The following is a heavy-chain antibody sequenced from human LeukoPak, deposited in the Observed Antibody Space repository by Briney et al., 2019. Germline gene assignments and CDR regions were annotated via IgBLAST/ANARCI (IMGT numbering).Heavy chain of an antibody. CDR1: GYTFTSYG. D-gene: IGHD2-2*01. J-gene: IGHJ4*02. CDR3: ASGRTDIVVVPATLRNYYFDY. Sequence: AASVKVSCKASGYTFTSYGISWVRQAPGQGLEWMGWISAYNGNTNYAQKLQGRVTMTTDTSTSTAYMELRSLRSEDTAVYYCASGRTDIVVVPATLRNYYFDYWGQGTLVIVSS. CDR2: ISAYNGNT. V-gene: IGHV1-18*01.